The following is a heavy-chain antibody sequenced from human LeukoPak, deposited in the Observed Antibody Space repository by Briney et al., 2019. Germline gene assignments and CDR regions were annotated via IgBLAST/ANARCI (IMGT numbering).Heavy chain of an antibody. CDR3: ARGGYQLLPPLFDY. V-gene: IGHV4-4*07. CDR2: IYTSGGT. CDR1: GGSISSYY. J-gene: IGHJ4*02. D-gene: IGHD2-2*01. Sequence: SETLSLTCTVSGGSISSYYWSWIRQPAGKGLEWIGRIYTSGGTNYNPSLKSRVTMSVDTSKNQFSLKLSSVTAADTAVYYCARGGYQLLPPLFDYWGQGTWPPSPQ.